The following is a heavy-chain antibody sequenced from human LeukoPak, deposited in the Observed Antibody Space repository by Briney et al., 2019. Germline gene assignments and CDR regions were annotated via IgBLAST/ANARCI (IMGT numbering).Heavy chain of an antibody. D-gene: IGHD1-26*01. CDR1: GFTFSSYS. J-gene: IGHJ4*02. CDR2: ISSSSSYI. CDR3: ARDGIVGAMRYYFDY. Sequence: GGSLRLSCAASGFTFSSYSMNWVRQAPGKGLEWVSSISSSSSYIYYADSVKGQFTISRDNAKNSLYLQMNSLRAEDTAVYYCARDGIVGAMRYYFDYWGQGTLVTVSS. V-gene: IGHV3-21*01.